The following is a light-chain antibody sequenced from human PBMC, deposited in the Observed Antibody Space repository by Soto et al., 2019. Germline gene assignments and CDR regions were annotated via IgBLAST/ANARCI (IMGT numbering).Light chain of an antibody. CDR2: DAS. J-gene: IGKJ1*01. Sequence: EIVLTQSPATLSLSPGEGATLSCRASQSVSSYLAWYQQKPGQAPRLLIYDASNRATGIPARFSGSGSGTDFTLTISSLKPEDFAVYYCQQRSNWPVTFGLGTKVEV. CDR1: QSVSSY. CDR3: QQRSNWPVT. V-gene: IGKV3-11*01.